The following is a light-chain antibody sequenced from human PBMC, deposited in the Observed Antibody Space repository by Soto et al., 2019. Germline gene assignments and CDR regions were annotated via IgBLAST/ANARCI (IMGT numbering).Light chain of an antibody. V-gene: IGLV3-1*01. Sequence: SYELTQPPSVSVSPGQTASITCSGDKLGDKYVCWYHQKPGQSPVLVIYQDSKRPSGIRERFSGSNSGNTATLTISGNQPMDEADYYCQAWDRSTGVFGTGTKLTVL. J-gene: IGLJ1*01. CDR2: QDS. CDR3: QAWDRSTGV. CDR1: KLGDKY.